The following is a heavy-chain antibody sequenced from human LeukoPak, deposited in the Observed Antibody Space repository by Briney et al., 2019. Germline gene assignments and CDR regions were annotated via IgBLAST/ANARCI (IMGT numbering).Heavy chain of an antibody. D-gene: IGHD2-15*01. V-gene: IGHV3-30*02. CDR2: IRYDGSNK. CDR1: GFTFSSYG. CDR3: AKDPTSGCSGGSRYFEYYFDY. Sequence: GGSLRLSCAASGFTFSSYGMHWVRQALGKGLEWVAFIRYDGSNKYYADSVKGRFTISRDNSKNTLYLQMNSLRAEDTAVYYCAKDPTSGCSGGSRYFEYYFDYWGQGTLVTVSS. J-gene: IGHJ4*02.